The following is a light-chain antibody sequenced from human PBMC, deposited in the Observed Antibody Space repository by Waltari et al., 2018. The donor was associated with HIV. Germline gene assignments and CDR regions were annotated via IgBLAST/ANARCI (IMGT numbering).Light chain of an antibody. J-gene: IGLJ2*01. V-gene: IGLV1-47*01. CDR1: RSNLARNF. CDR2: KND. CDR3: AAWDDSLRGHVV. Sequence: QSVLTQPPSASATPAQRVTIPSSGTRSNLARNFVFWYQHFQGTAPKLLRYKNDNRLSGVPDRFSGSKSGTSASLAISGLRSEDEAVYYCAAWDDSLRGHVVFGGGTNLTV.